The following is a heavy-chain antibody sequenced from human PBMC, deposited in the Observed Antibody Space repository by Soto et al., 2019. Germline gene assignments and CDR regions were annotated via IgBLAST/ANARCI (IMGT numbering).Heavy chain of an antibody. CDR1: GASIGSGDYY. CDR2: IYYSGGT. D-gene: IGHD3-22*01. Sequence: SDTLSLTCTVSGASIGSGDYYWSWIRLHPGKGLEWIGYIYYSGGTYYNPSLKSRVTISVDTSKNQFSLELSSVTAADTAVYYCASIYDSSGYYYGNNWFDPWGQGTLVTVSS. V-gene: IGHV4-31*02. J-gene: IGHJ5*02. CDR3: ASIYDSSGYYYGNNWFDP.